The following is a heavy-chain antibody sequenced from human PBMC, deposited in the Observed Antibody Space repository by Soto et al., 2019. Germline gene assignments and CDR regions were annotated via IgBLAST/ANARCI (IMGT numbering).Heavy chain of an antibody. V-gene: IGHV3-30*18. D-gene: IGHD3-16*01. CDR3: AKDRAFTWPLYYFDY. CDR2: ISYDGSNK. J-gene: IGHJ4*02. Sequence: QVQLVESGGGVVQPGRSLRLSCAASGFTFSSYGMHWVRQAPGKGLEWVAVISYDGSNKYYADSVKGRFTISRDNSKNTLYLQMNSLRAEDTAVYYCAKDRAFTWPLYYFDYWGQGTLVTVSS. CDR1: GFTFSSYG.